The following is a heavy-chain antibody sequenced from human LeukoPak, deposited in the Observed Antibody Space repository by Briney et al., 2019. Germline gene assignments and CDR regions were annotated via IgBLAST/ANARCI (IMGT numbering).Heavy chain of an antibody. Sequence: SETLSLTCAVYGGSFSGYYWSWIRQPPGKGLEWIGYIYYSGSTNYNPSLKSRVTISVDTSKDQFSLRLRSVTAADTAVYYCARVTGYMIEDYFDYWGQGTLVTVSS. J-gene: IGHJ4*02. CDR3: ARVTGYMIEDYFDY. CDR2: IYYSGST. CDR1: GGSFSGYY. D-gene: IGHD3-22*01. V-gene: IGHV4-59*01.